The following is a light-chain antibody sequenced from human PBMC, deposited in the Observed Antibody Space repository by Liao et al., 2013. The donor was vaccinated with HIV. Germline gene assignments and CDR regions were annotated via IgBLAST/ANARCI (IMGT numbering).Light chain of an antibody. CDR1: KLGEKF. J-gene: IGLJ2*01. CDR2: QNT. Sequence: SYELTQPHAVSVSPGQTASITCSGYKLGEKFVCWYQQKPGQSPLPVIYQNTRRPSGVPDRFSASRSGNTATLTISGTQPMDEADYYCQTWDSSTACVILGGGTKLTVL. V-gene: IGLV3-1*01. CDR3: QTWDSSTACVI.